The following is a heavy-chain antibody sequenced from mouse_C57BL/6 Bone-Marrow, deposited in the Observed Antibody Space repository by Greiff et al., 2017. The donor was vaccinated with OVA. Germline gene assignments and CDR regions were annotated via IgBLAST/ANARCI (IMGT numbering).Heavy chain of an antibody. CDR2: IYPGDGDT. J-gene: IGHJ4*01. D-gene: IGHD2-2*01. V-gene: IGHV1-80*01. CDR3: AREGVTTGYYYAMDY. CDR1: GYAFSSYW. Sequence: QVQLQQSGAELVKPGASVKISCKASGYAFSSYWMNWVKQRPGKGLEWIGQIYPGDGDTNYNGKFKGKATLTADKSSSTAYMQLSSLTSEDSAVYFCAREGVTTGYYYAMDYWGQGTSVTVSS.